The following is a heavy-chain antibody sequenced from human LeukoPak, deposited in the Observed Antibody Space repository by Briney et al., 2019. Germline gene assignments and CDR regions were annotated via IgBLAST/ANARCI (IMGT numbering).Heavy chain of an antibody. D-gene: IGHD2-2*01. CDR3: VKVISQYQLRDGFDI. V-gene: IGHV3-64D*06. Sequence: PGGSLRLSCSASGFTFSTYAMHWVRQAPGKGLEYVSSISSSGDNTYYADSVKGRFTISRDNSKNTLYLQMSSLRAEDTAMYYCVKVISQYQLRDGFDIWGQGTIATVSS. CDR2: ISSSGDNT. CDR1: GFTFSTYA. J-gene: IGHJ3*02.